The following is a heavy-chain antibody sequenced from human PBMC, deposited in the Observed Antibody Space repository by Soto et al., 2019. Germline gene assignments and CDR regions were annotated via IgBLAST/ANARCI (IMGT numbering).Heavy chain of an antibody. Sequence: ASVKASCKASGYTFTSYGISWVRQAPGQGLEWMGWISAYNGNTNYAQKLQGRVTMTTDTSTSTAYMELRSLRSDDTAVYYCARDYYDSSGYLVRSGYWGQGTLVTVSS. J-gene: IGHJ4*02. V-gene: IGHV1-18*01. D-gene: IGHD3-22*01. CDR1: GYTFTSYG. CDR3: ARDYYDSSGYLVRSGY. CDR2: ISAYNGNT.